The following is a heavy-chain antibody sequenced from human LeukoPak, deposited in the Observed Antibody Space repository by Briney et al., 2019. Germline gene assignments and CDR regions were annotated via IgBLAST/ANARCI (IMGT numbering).Heavy chain of an antibody. Sequence: GGSLTFSCSASGFTISSDSMHWVRQTPGKGLEYVSAISSNGGSTYYANSVKGRFTISRDNSKNTLYLQMGSLRAEDMAVYYCATKRYSGTYPDLENWGQGTGVTVSS. J-gene: IGHJ1*01. CDR2: ISSNGGST. D-gene: IGHD1-26*01. V-gene: IGHV3-64*01. CDR3: ATKRYSGTYPDLEN. CDR1: GFTISSDS.